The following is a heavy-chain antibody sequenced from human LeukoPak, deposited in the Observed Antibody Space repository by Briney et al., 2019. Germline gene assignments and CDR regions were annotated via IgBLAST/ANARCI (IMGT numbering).Heavy chain of an antibody. CDR1: GFTFSSYS. V-gene: IGHV3-21*01. CDR2: ISSSSSYI. J-gene: IGHJ4*02. Sequence: GGSLRLSCAASGFTFSSYSMNWVRQAPGKELEWVSSISSSSSYIYYADSVKGRFTISRDNAKNSLYLQMNSLRAEDTAVYYCAREGVPQDFDYWGQGTLVTVSS. CDR3: AREGVPQDFDY.